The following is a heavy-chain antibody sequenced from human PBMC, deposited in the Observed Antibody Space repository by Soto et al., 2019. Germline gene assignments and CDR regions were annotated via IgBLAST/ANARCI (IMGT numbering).Heavy chain of an antibody. Sequence: PSETLSLTCTVSGGSISSGGYYWSWIRQHPGKGLEWIGYISYSGSTYYNPSLKSRVTISVDTSKNQFSLKLSSVTAADTAVYYCARGSCRGVQSYKGIDVWGQGTPVTVSS. CDR2: ISYSGST. CDR1: GGSISSGGYY. V-gene: IGHV4-31*03. D-gene: IGHD6-13*01. J-gene: IGHJ6*02. CDR3: ARGSCRGVQSYKGIDV.